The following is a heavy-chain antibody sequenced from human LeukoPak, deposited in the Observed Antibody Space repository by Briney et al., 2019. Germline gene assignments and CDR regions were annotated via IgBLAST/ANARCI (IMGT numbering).Heavy chain of an antibody. Sequence: SETLSLTCTVSGGSISSSSYYWGWIRQPPGKGLEWIGSIFYSGSTYYNPSLKCRVTISVDTSKNQFSLKLSSVTAADTAVYYCARVAITSGAFDIWGRGTMVTVSS. CDR3: ARVAITSGAFDI. CDR1: GGSISSSSYY. V-gene: IGHV4-39*01. CDR2: IFYSGST. J-gene: IGHJ3*02. D-gene: IGHD3-16*01.